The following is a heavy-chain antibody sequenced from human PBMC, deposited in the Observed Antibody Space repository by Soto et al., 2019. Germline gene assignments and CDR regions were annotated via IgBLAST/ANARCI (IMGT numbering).Heavy chain of an antibody. CDR2: IHYSGST. CDR3: ASTKDETLYFDY. V-gene: IGHV4-39*01. J-gene: IGHJ4*02. CDR1: GVPISIPRYD. Sequence: PSEALSLTSSCSGVPISIPRYDWGWVRHPRGKGLEWIGSIHYSGSTHYNPSLQSRVTISGDASKKQFSLKLRSVTAADTAVYYCASTKDETLYFDYWGQGTLVTVSS. D-gene: IGHD2-15*01.